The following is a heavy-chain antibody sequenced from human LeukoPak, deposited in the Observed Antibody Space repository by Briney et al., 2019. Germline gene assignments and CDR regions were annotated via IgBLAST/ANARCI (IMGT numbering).Heavy chain of an antibody. J-gene: IGHJ4*02. CDR3: ARDSMGLRNKYYFDY. D-gene: IGHD3-3*01. CDR2: IYSGGST. V-gene: IGHV3-66*01. Sequence: GGSLRLSCAASGFTVSSNYMSWVRQAPGKGLEWVSVIYSGGSTYYADSVKGRFTISRENAKNSLYLQMNSLRAGDTAVYYCARDSMGLRNKYYFDYWGQGTLVTVSS. CDR1: GFTVSSNY.